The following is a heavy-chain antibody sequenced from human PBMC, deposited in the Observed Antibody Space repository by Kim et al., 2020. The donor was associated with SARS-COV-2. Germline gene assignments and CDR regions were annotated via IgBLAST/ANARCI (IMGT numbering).Heavy chain of an antibody. CDR3: AKSPRVTTSKWGYYFDY. J-gene: IGHJ4*02. CDR1: GFTFSSYA. D-gene: IGHD4-17*01. V-gene: IGHV3-23*01. Sequence: GGSLRLSCAASGFTFSSYAMSWVCQAPGKGLEWVSGICGSGGCTHYADSVKGRFTISRDNSKNTLYLQMNSLRAEDTAVYYCAKSPRVTTSKWGYYFDYWGQGTLVTVSS. CDR2: ICGSGGCT.